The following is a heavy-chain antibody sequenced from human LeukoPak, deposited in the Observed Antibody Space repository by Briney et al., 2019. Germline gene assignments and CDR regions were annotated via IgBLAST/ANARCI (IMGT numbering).Heavy chain of an antibody. CDR2: ISGSGDNT. V-gene: IGHV3-23*01. CDR3: AKGSYYDSSGSFYFDY. CDR1: GFTFSNSW. Sequence: GGSLRLSCTASGFTFSNSWMGWVRQAPGKGLEWVSGISGSGDNTYYADSVKGRFTISRDNSKNTLYVQVNSLGTEDTAAYYCAKGSYYDSSGSFYFDYWGQGTLVTVSS. D-gene: IGHD3-22*01. J-gene: IGHJ4*02.